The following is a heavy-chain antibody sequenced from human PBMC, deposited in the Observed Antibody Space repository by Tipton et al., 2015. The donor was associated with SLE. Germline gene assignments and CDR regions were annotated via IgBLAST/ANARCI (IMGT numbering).Heavy chain of an antibody. Sequence: SGAEVKKPGASVKVSCKTSGYTFTTHGVSWVRQAPGQGLEWMGWISGYNGNTNYAQKFQGRVTMTTDRSTSTAYMELRSLRSDDTAVYYCARDLRGDFDYWGQGTLVTVSS. J-gene: IGHJ4*02. CDR3: ARDLRGDFDY. V-gene: IGHV1-18*01. CDR2: ISGYNGNT. D-gene: IGHD3-16*01. CDR1: GYTFTTHG.